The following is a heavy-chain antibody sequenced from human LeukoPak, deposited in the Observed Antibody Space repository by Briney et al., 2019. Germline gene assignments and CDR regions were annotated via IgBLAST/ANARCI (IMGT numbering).Heavy chain of an antibody. CDR3: ARDGGYCSSGTICYSRAEYYYYGMDV. Sequence: ASVKVSCKGSGYIFPDYYIYWVRRAPGQGLEWMGRINPNSGGTNYAQKFQGRVTMTRDTSISTVYMELSRLRSDDTAVYYCARDGGYCSSGTICYSRAEYYYYGMDVWGQGTTVTVSS. J-gene: IGHJ6*02. CDR1: GYIFPDYY. CDR2: INPNSGGT. D-gene: IGHD2-2*01. V-gene: IGHV1-2*06.